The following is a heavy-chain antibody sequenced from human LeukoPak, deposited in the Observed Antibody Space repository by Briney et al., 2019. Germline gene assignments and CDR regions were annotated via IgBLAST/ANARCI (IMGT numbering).Heavy chain of an antibody. CDR1: GGTFSSYA. CDR3: ARKSGLRITMVRGESDI. Sequence: SVKVSCKASGGTFSSYAISWVRQAPGQGLEWMGRIIPILGIANYAQKFQGRVTITADKSTSTAYMELSSLRSEDTAVYYCARKSGLRITMVRGESDIWGQGTMVTVSS. CDR2: IIPILGIA. V-gene: IGHV1-69*04. J-gene: IGHJ3*02. D-gene: IGHD3-10*01.